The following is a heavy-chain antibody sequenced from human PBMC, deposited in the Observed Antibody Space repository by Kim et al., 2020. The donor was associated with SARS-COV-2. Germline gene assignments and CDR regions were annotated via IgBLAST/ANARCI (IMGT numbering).Heavy chain of an antibody. Sequence: YYNPSLKSRVTISVDTSKNQFSLKLSSVTAADTAVYYCARDRAAAGKDDYWGQGTLVTVSS. J-gene: IGHJ4*02. V-gene: IGHV4-39*07. CDR3: ARDRAAAGKDDY. D-gene: IGHD6-13*01.